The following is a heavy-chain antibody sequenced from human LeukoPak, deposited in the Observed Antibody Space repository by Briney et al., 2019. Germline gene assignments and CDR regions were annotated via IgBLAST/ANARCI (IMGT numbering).Heavy chain of an antibody. V-gene: IGHV3-23*01. CDR2: ISERSGSI. CDR3: AKRGVVIRGILVIGYHQEAYHYDF. J-gene: IGHJ4*02. Sequence: PGGSLRLSCLVSGISLSNYAMTWVRQAPGKGLEWVSYISERSGSITYADSVKGRFTSSRDTSLNTLYLQMNNLRAEDTAVYFCAKRGVVIRGILVIGYHQEAYHYDFWGQGVLVTVSS. D-gene: IGHD3-10*01. CDR1: GISLSNYA.